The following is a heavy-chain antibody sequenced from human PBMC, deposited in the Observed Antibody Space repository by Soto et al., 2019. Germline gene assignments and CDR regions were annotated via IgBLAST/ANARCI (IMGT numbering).Heavy chain of an antibody. V-gene: IGHV1-24*01. D-gene: IGHD4-17*01. J-gene: IGHJ4*02. CDR2: FDPEDGET. CDR3: ATAGPMTTVTTWILY. Sequence: ASVKVSCKISGYTLTELSMHWVRQAPGKGLEWMGGFDPEDGETIYAQIFQGRVTMTEDTSTDTAYMELSSLRSEDTAVYYCATAGPMTTVTTWILYWGQGTLVTVSS. CDR1: GYTLTELS.